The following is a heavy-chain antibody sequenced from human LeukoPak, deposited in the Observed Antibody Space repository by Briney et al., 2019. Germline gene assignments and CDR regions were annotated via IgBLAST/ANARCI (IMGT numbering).Heavy chain of an antibody. D-gene: IGHD5-24*01. CDR1: GDSIRSYY. J-gene: IGHJ4*02. CDR3: ARISRDGYNYFDY. CDR2: IYTSGST. V-gene: IGHV4-4*07. Sequence: SETLSLTCTVSGDSIRSYYWSWIRQPARKGREWIGRIYTSGSTNYNPSLKSRVTISVDTSKNQFSLKLSSVTAADTAVYYCARISRDGYNYFDYWGQGTLVTVSS.